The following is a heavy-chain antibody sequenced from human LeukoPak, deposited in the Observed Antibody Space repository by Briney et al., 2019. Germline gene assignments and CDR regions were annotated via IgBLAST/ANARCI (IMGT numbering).Heavy chain of an antibody. D-gene: IGHD2-2*01. Sequence: SETLSLTCTVSGGSISSGGYFWGWIRQPAGKGLEWSVRFYASGSTNYNPSLQSRVTISVNTSKNQFSLKLTSVTAADTAVYYCALGNCPTTSCYPGVAFDIWGQGTMVTVSS. J-gene: IGHJ3*02. CDR1: GGSISSGGYF. V-gene: IGHV4-61*02. CDR3: ALGNCPTTSCYPGVAFDI. CDR2: FYASGST.